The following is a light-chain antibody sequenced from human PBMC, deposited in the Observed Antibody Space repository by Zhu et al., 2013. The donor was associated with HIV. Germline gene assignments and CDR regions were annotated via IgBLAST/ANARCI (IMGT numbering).Light chain of an antibody. CDR3: LQHHTYPWT. V-gene: IGKV1-17*03. CDR1: QDIGNY. J-gene: IGKJ1*01. CDR2: AAS. Sequence: DIQMTQSPSAMSASVGDRVTITCRASQDIGNYLAWFQQKPGTVPKRLIYAASSLQSGVPSRFSGSGSGTEFTLTISSLQPEDFATYFCLQHHTYPWTFGQATKVEIK.